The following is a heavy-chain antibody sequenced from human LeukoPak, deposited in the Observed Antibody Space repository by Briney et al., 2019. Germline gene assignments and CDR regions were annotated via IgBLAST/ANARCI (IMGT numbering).Heavy chain of an antibody. D-gene: IGHD2/OR15-2a*01. J-gene: IGHJ5*02. CDR1: GVSFSGHW. Sequence: GGSLRLSCSGSGVSFSGHWMHWVRQAPGKGLGCVATIKCDGSEKYYVDSVKGRFTISRDDAKNSLYLQMNSLRAEDTAVYYCARRNWFDPWGQGTLVIVSS. V-gene: IGHV3-7*05. CDR2: IKCDGSEK. CDR3: ARRNWFDP.